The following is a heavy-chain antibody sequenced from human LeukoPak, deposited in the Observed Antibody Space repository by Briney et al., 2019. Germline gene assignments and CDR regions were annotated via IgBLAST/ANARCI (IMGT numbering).Heavy chain of an antibody. CDR2: VNLQGST. V-gene: IGHV4-4*02. Sequence: SGTLSLTCGVSGGSITNTNYWTWVRQPPGKGLEWIGEVNLQGSTNYNPSLMGRVAISVDTSENHISLQLTSVTAADTAVYYCARQAKILGMVVVVPAAMTWFDPWGQGTLVTVSS. J-gene: IGHJ5*02. CDR1: GGSITNTNY. CDR3: ARQAKILGMVVVVPAAMTWFDP. D-gene: IGHD2-2*01.